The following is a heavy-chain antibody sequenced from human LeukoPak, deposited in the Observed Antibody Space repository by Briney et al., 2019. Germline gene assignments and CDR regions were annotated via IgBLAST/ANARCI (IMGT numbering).Heavy chain of an antibody. CDR1: GFTFSSYG. Sequence: GGSLRLSCAASGFTFSSYGMSWVRQAPGKGLEWVSSISGSSSYIYYADSVKGRFTISRGNAKNSLYLQMNSLRAEDTAVYYCAKEIQLWSHWGQGTLVTVSS. CDR2: ISGSSSYI. V-gene: IGHV3-21*04. J-gene: IGHJ4*02. D-gene: IGHD5-18*01. CDR3: AKEIQLWSH.